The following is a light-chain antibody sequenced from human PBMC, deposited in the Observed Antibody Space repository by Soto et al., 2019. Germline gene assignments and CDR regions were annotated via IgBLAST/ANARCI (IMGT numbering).Light chain of an antibody. CDR2: EVF. CDR1: SSDVGGYNF. V-gene: IGLV2-8*01. J-gene: IGLJ1*01. Sequence: QSALTQPPSASGSPGQSVTFSCTGTSSDVGGYNFVSWYQHHPGKAPKLMIYEVFKRPSGVPDRFSGSKSGNTASLTVSGLQAEDEADYYCASYAGSTNFVFGTGTKLTVL. CDR3: ASYAGSTNFV.